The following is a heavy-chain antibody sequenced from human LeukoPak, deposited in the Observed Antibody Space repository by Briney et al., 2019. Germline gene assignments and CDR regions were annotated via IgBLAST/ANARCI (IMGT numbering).Heavy chain of an antibody. D-gene: IGHD6-13*01. V-gene: IGHV1-46*03. CDR1: GYTFTSYY. CDR2: INPSGGST. Sequence: ASVKVSCKASGYTFTSYYMHWVRQAPGQGLEWMGIINPSGGSTSYAQKFQGRVTMTRDTSTSTVYMELSSLRSEDTAVYYCARGCRSSWYDRGAFDIWGQGTMVTVSS. J-gene: IGHJ3*02. CDR3: ARGCRSSWYDRGAFDI.